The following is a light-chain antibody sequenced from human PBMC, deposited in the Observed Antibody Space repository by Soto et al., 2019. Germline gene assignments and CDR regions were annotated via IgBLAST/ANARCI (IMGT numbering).Light chain of an antibody. CDR1: TSNIGNNY. J-gene: IGLJ2*01. Sequence: QSILTQPPSLSAAPGQKVTISCSGSTSNIGNNYVSWYQQVPGTAPKLLIYDTNNRPSGIPDRFSGSKSGTSATLDITGLQTGDEADYYCLTWDSSLRAGVFSGGTKVTVL. CDR2: DTN. V-gene: IGLV1-51*01. CDR3: LTWDSSLRAGV.